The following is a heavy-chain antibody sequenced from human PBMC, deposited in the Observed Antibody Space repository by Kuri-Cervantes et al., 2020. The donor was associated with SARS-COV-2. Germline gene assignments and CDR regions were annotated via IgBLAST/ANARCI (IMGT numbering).Heavy chain of an antibody. Sequence: GSLRLSCTVSGGSISSDYWSWIRQPPGKGLEWIGFINYSGSSNYNPSLKSRVSISVDTSKNQFSLKLSSVTAADTAVYYCARRNSPYSSSSYYFDYWGQGTLVTVSS. J-gene: IGHJ4*02. CDR1: GGSISSDY. CDR3: ARRNSPYSSSSYYFDY. V-gene: IGHV4-59*08. CDR2: INYSGSS. D-gene: IGHD6-13*01.